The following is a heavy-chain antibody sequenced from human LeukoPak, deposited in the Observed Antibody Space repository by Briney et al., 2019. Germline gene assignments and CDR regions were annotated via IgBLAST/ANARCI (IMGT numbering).Heavy chain of an antibody. D-gene: IGHD4-17*01. CDR3: ARAVDYGDAFDI. CDR2: INPNNGGT. Sequence: GASVEVSCKASGYTFTGYYIHWVRQAPGQGLEWMGWINPNNGGTNYARGFQGRVTMTRDTSISTAYMDLSRLRYDDTAVYYCARAVDYGDAFDIWGQGTMVTVSS. J-gene: IGHJ3*02. V-gene: IGHV1-2*02. CDR1: GYTFTGYY.